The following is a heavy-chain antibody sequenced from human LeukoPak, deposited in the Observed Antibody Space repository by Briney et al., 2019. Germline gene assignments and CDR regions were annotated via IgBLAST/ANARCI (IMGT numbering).Heavy chain of an antibody. Sequence: SETLSLTCTVSGGSISSGYYYWGWIRQPPGKGLEWIGSIYYSGSTYYNPSLKSRVTISVDTSKIQFSLRLSPVTAADTAIYYCAYSSSWYYFDSWGQGTLVTVSS. CDR1: GGSISSGYYY. D-gene: IGHD6-13*01. CDR3: AYSSSWYYFDS. V-gene: IGHV4-39*01. CDR2: IYYSGST. J-gene: IGHJ4*02.